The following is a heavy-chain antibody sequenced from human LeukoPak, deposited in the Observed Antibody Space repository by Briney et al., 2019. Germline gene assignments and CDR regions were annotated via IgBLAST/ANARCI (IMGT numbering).Heavy chain of an antibody. V-gene: IGHV1-2*02. Sequence: ASVKVSCKASGYTFTSYYIHWVRRAPGQGLEWMGWINPNSGDTSLPQRFQGRVTMTRDTSIITAYMELSSLTSDDTGMYYCARGPTLGLDIWGQGTMVTVSS. CDR1: GYTFTSYY. CDR2: INPNSGDT. J-gene: IGHJ3*02. CDR3: ARGPTLGLDI.